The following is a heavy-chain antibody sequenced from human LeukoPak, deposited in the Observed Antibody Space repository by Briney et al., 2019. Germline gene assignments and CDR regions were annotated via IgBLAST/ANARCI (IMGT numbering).Heavy chain of an antibody. J-gene: IGHJ4*02. V-gene: IGHV3-7*01. CDR1: GFTSSSYW. CDR3: ARDIVVVPAAVDY. Sequence: GGSLRLSCAASGFTSSSYWMSWVRQAPGKGLEWVANIKQDGGQKYYVDSVKGRFTISRDNAKNSLYLQMNSLRAEDTAVYYCARDIVVVPAAVDYWGQGTLVTVSS. CDR2: IKQDGGQK. D-gene: IGHD2-2*01.